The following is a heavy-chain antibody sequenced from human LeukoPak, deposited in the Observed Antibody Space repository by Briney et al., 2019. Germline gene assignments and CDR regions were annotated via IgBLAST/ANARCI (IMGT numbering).Heavy chain of an antibody. CDR2: IKSKSAGGTT. J-gene: IGHJ4*02. CDR1: GLTLSNVW. Sequence: PGGSLRLSCAVSGLTLSNVWMNWVRQAPEKGLEWVGRIKSKSAGGTTDFAAPVKGRFTISRDDSKNTLYLRMNSLTSEDTAVYYCAQGSGQYYEYWGQGTLVTVSS. D-gene: IGHD3-22*01. CDR3: AQGSGQYYEY. V-gene: IGHV3-15*07.